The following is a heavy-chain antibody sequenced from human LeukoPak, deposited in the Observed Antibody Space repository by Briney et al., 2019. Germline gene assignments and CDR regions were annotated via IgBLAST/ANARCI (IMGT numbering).Heavy chain of an antibody. CDR1: GFTFSSYG. V-gene: IGHV3-30*02. Sequence: PGGPLRLSCAASGFTFSSYGMHWVRQAPGKGLEWVASIRYDGSNKYYADSVKGRFTISRDNAKNSLYLQMNSLRAEDTAVYYCSAGEGYYDSSDYYSAWAFNVWGQGTMVTVSS. D-gene: IGHD3-22*01. CDR2: IRYDGSNK. CDR3: SAGEGYYDSSDYYSAWAFNV. J-gene: IGHJ3*01.